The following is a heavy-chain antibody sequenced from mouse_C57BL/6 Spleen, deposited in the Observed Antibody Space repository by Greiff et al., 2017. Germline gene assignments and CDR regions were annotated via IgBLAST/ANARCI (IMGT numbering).Heavy chain of an antibody. CDR3: SRHEDSYYAMDY. V-gene: IGHV1-62-2*01. CDR2: FYPGSGSI. Sequence: VKLMESGAELVKPGASVKLSCKASGYTFTEYTIHWVKQRSGQGLEWIGWFYPGSGSIKYNEKFKDKATLTAEKSSSTVYMELSRLTSEDSAVYFCSRHEDSYYAMDYWGQGTSVTVSS. CDR1: GYTFTEYT. J-gene: IGHJ4*01.